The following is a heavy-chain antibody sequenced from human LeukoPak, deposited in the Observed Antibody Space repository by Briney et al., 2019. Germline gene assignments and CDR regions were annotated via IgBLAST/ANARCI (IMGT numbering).Heavy chain of an antibody. Sequence: GASVKVSCKASGYTFTSYYMHWVRQAPGQGLEWMGIINPSGGSTSYAQKFQGRVTMTRDMSTSTVYMELSSLRSEDTAVYYCARDLTTVTTRSDAFDIWGQGTMVTVSS. J-gene: IGHJ3*02. V-gene: IGHV1-46*01. CDR2: INPSGGST. D-gene: IGHD4-11*01. CDR3: ARDLTTVTTRSDAFDI. CDR1: GYTFTSYY.